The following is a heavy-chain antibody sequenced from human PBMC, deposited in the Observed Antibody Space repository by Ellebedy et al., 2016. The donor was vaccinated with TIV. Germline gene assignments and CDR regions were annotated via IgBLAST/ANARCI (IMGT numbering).Heavy chain of an antibody. Sequence: PETLSLTXAVYGASFSGYYRSWIRQPPGKGLEWIGEINHSGSNNYNPSLKSRATIPVDTSKDQFSLKLSSGTAADTAVYHCARGGYQLLAYYYYGMDVWGQGTTVTVSS. J-gene: IGHJ6*02. CDR1: GASFSGYY. D-gene: IGHD2-2*01. CDR3: ARGGYQLLAYYYYGMDV. CDR2: INHSGSN. V-gene: IGHV4-34*01.